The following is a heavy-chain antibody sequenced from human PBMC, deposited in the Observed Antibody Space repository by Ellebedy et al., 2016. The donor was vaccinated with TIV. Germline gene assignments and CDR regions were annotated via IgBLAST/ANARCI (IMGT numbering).Heavy chain of an antibody. Sequence: PGGSLRLSCAASGFTVRSNSMSWVRQAPGKGLEWASVIEPGGNKYYADSVKGRFTISRDNSKDTLYLQMNSLRAEDTAVYYCARDYASGWGQGTLVTVSS. J-gene: IGHJ4*02. V-gene: IGHV3-53*01. D-gene: IGHD3-16*01. CDR1: GFTVRSNS. CDR2: IEPGGNK. CDR3: ARDYASG.